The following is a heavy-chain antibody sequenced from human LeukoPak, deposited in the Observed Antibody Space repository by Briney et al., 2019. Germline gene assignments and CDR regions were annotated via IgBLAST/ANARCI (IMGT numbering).Heavy chain of an antibody. Sequence: PGGSLRLSCAASGFTFSSYAMSWVRQAPGKGLEWISCITSSGSGYYSEPVKGRFTISRDAASNSVFLQMNSLSAEDTAVYFCTRDQDAGYALGYWGQGTLVTVSS. V-gene: IGHV3-21*04. J-gene: IGHJ4*02. CDR2: ITSSGSG. CDR1: GFTFSSYA. D-gene: IGHD3-22*01. CDR3: TRDQDAGYALGY.